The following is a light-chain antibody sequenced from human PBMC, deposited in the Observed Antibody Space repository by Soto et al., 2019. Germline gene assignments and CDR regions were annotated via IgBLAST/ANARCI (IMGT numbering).Light chain of an antibody. CDR2: GAS. V-gene: IGKV3-20*01. CDR3: QQYGTSQLT. CDR1: QSVSSSY. Sequence: EIVLTQSPGTLSLSPGERATLSCRASQSVSSSYLAWYQQKPGQAPRLLIYGASSRATDIPDRFRGSGSGTDFTLTISRLEPEDFAVYYWQQYGTSQLTFGGGTKVEIK. J-gene: IGKJ4*01.